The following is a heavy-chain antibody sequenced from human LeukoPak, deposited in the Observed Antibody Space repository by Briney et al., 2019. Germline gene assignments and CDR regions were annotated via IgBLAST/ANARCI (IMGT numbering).Heavy chain of an antibody. CDR3: AKQKGSGWYTEYFQH. D-gene: IGHD6-19*01. CDR1: GFTFSSYG. Sequence: GGSLRLSCAASGFTFSSYGMSWVRQAPGKGLEWVSAISGSGSSTYYADSVKGRFTISRDNSKNTLYLQMNSLRAEDTAVYYCAKQKGSGWYTEYFQHWGQGTLVTVSS. CDR2: ISGSGSST. J-gene: IGHJ1*01. V-gene: IGHV3-23*01.